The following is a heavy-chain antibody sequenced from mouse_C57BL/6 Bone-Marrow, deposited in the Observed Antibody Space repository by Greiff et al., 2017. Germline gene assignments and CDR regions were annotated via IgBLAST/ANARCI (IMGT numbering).Heavy chain of an antibody. CDR2: IYPGSGNT. CDR3: VRRGYYDYDERVYYDAMDY. D-gene: IGHD2-4*01. CDR1: GYTFTDYY. V-gene: IGHV1-76*01. J-gene: IGHJ4*01. Sequence: QVQLQQSGAELVRPGASVKLSCKASGYTFTDYYINWVKQRPGQGLEWIARIYPGSGNTYYNEKFKGKATLTAEKSSSTAYMQLSSLTSEDSTVYFCVRRGYYDYDERVYYDAMDYWGQGTSVTVSA.